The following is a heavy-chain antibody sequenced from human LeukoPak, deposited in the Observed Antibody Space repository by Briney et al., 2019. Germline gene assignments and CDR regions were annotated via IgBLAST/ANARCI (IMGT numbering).Heavy chain of an antibody. CDR2: ISGSGGST. V-gene: IGHV3-23*01. J-gene: IGHJ4*02. Sequence: GGSLRLSCAASGFTFSSYAMSWVRQAPGKGLEWVSAISGSGGSTYYADSVKGRFTISRDNSKNTLYLQMNSLRAEDTAVHYCAKGYDSSGYYYDYWGQGTLVTVSS. CDR3: AKGYDSSGYYYDY. CDR1: GFTFSSYA. D-gene: IGHD3-22*01.